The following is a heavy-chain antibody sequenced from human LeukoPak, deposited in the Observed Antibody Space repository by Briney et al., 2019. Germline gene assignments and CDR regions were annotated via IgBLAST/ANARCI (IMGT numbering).Heavy chain of an antibody. CDR3: ARVSPAGTVYYYYYYMDV. D-gene: IGHD6-13*01. V-gene: IGHV1-2*02. Sequence: ASVKVSCKASGYTFTGYYMHWVRQAPGQGLEWMGWINPNSGGTNYAQKFQGRVTMTRDTSISTAYMELSRLRSDDTAVYYCARVSPAGTVYYYYYYMDVWGKGTTVTVSS. J-gene: IGHJ6*03. CDR1: GYTFTGYY. CDR2: INPNSGGT.